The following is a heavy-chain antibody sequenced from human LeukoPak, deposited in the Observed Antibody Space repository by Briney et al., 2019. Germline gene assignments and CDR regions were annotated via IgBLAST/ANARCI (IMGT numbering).Heavy chain of an antibody. D-gene: IGHD6-19*01. CDR1: GFTFSSYA. Sequence: PGRSLRLSCAAYGFTFSSYAMHWDRQAPGKGLEWVAVISYDGSNKYYADSVKGRFTISRDNSKNTLYLQMNSLRAEDTAVYYCARDGLRAYSSGWYGFDYWGQGTLVTVSS. CDR3: ARDGLRAYSSGWYGFDY. CDR2: ISYDGSNK. V-gene: IGHV3-30*04. J-gene: IGHJ4*02.